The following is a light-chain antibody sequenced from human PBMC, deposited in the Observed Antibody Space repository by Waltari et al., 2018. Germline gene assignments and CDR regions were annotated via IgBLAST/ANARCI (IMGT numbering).Light chain of an antibody. CDR1: QSVGRS. CDR2: GAP. Sequence: IVWTQSPGTLSLSPGERATISCWASQSVGRSLAWYQQKRGQAPRLLIDGAPTRASRIPDRFSGSGSGTDFSLTISRLEPEDFAVYYCQHYVRLPVTFGQGTKVEIK. J-gene: IGKJ1*01. CDR3: QHYVRLPVT. V-gene: IGKV3-20*01.